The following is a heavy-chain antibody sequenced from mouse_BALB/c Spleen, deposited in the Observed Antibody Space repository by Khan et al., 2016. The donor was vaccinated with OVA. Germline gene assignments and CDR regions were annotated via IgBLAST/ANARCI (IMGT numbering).Heavy chain of an antibody. Sequence: QVQLKESGPGLVAPSQSLSITCTVSGFSLTTYGVHWVRQPPGKGLEWLGVIWAGGSTNYNSALMSRLSISKDNSKRQVFLKMNSLQPDDTAMYCCGRFYDPYEDLDYWGQGTAVTVSS. J-gene: IGHJ4*01. D-gene: IGHD2-3*01. CDR3: GRFYDPYEDLDY. V-gene: IGHV2-9*02. CDR1: GFSLTTYG. CDR2: IWAGGST.